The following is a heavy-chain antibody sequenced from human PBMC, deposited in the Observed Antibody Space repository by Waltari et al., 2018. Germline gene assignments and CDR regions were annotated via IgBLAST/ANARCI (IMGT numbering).Heavy chain of an antibody. CDR3: ARRGAYFFDY. CDR1: GGSISSGGYY. D-gene: IGHD3-16*01. CDR2: IYYTGET. J-gene: IGHJ4*02. V-gene: IGHV4-31*03. Sequence: QVQMQESGPGLVKPSQTLSLTCTVSGGSISSGGYYWSWIRQHPGEGLEWIGYIYYTGETYYNPSLTSRVAISIDTSKSQFSLDLGTVTAADTAVYYCARRGAYFFDYWGRGTLVTVSS.